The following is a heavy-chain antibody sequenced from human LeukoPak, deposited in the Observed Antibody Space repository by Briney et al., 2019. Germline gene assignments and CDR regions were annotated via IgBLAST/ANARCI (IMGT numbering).Heavy chain of an antibody. J-gene: IGHJ4*02. Sequence: ASVKVSCKASGGTFSSYAISWVRQAPGQGLEWMGRIIPILGIANYAQKFQGRVTITRDTSASTAYMELSSLRSEDTAVYYCARESPYGSGSIHWGQGTLVTVSS. CDR3: ARESPYGSGSIH. CDR1: GGTFSSYA. CDR2: IIPILGIA. D-gene: IGHD3-10*01. V-gene: IGHV1-69*04.